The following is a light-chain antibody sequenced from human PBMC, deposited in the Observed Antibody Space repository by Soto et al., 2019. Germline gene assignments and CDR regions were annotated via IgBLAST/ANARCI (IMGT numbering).Light chain of an antibody. CDR1: RSNIGTYT. CDR3: AAWDGSLSAVL. J-gene: IGLJ2*01. CDR2: LNT. Sequence: QSVLTQSPSASGTPGQRVTISCSGSRSNIGTYTVNWYQQLPGTAPTLLIYLNTQRPSGVPNRFSGSKSGTSASLAISGLQSEDGAEYYCAAWDGSLSAVLFGGGTKLTVL. V-gene: IGLV1-44*01.